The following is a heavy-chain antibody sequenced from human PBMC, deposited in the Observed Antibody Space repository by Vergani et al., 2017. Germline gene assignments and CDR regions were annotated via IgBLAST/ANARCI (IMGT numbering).Heavy chain of an antibody. Sequence: EVQLVESGGGIVKPGGSLRLSCVASGFSFRNAWMNWVRRTPGKGLEWVGRIKSTFDRGTTDYAAAVKGRFTISRDDSKNTLFLQMNGLKTEDIGVYYCTTDPRDRGYGSCYWVRNQNYYGMDVWGQGTTVTVSS. D-gene: IGHD3-10*01. CDR1: GFSFRNAW. CDR3: TTDPRDRGYGSCYWVRNQNYYGMDV. J-gene: IGHJ6*02. CDR2: IKSTFDRGTT. V-gene: IGHV3-15*07.